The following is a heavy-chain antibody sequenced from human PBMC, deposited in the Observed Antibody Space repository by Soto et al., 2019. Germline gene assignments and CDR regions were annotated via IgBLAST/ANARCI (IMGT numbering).Heavy chain of an antibody. CDR3: AKDSLGSSSTKYYYYGMDV. Sequence: GGSQILFGATAGVTFRSYSMHLVRTAQGKGLYWVAVISYDGSNKYYADSVKGRFTISRDNSKNTLYLQMNSLRAEDTAVYYCAKDSLGSSSTKYYYYGMDVWGQGTTVKVSS. V-gene: IGHV3-30*18. D-gene: IGHD6-6*01. CDR2: ISYDGSNK. J-gene: IGHJ6*02. CDR1: GVTFRSYS.